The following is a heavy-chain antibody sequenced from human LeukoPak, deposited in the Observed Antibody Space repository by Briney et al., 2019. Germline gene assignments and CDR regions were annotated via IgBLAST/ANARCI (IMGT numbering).Heavy chain of an antibody. J-gene: IGHJ3*02. CDR1: ENTFTAYY. D-gene: IGHD2-21*02. CDR2: INPKSGAT. CDR3: ARGLGFIVVVTSSPDAFDI. Sequence: ASVKVSYKSSENTFTAYYIHWVRQAPGQGLEWMGWINPKSGATKYAQKFQGRVTLTSDTSISTAYMELNSPRSDDTAVYYCARGLGFIVVVTSSPDAFDIWGQGTMVTVSS. V-gene: IGHV1-2*02.